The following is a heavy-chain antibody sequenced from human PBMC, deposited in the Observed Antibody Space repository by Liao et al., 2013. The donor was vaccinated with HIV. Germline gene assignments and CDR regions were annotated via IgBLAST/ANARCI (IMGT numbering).Heavy chain of an antibody. CDR3: AREGAAGTYYFSDAFDL. J-gene: IGHJ3*01. CDR1: GGSIYSGGYC. D-gene: IGHD3-10*01. CDR2: IFSTGAT. Sequence: QVQLQESGPGLVEPSQTLSLTCTVSGGSIYSGGYCWTWIRQPAGRGLEWIGRIFSTGATTYNPSLKSRVAMFIDTSKNEIALTVKSVTAADTAVYFCAREGAAGTYYFSDAFDLWGQGALVIVSS. V-gene: IGHV4-61*02.